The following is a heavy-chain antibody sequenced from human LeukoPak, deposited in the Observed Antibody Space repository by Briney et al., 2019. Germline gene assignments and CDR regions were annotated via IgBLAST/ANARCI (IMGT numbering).Heavy chain of an antibody. CDR3: ARIYCRGGSCNPPGDY. J-gene: IGHJ4*02. V-gene: IGHV4-38-2*02. CDR2: MFHSGST. Sequence: KTSETLSLTCTVSGYSISSGHCWAWIRPSPEKGLEWIASMFHSGSTYYNPSLKSRVTTSADTSKNEFSLKLSSVTAADTAVYYCARIYCRGGSCNPPGDYWGQGTLVTVSS. D-gene: IGHD2-15*01. CDR1: GYSISSGHC.